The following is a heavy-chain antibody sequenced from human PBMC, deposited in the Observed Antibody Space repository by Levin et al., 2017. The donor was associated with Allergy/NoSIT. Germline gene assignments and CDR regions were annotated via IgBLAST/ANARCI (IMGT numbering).Heavy chain of an antibody. CDR2: IKQDGSEK. CDR3: ARDLIVGATIPHLDAFDI. J-gene: IGHJ3*02. CDR1: GFTFSSYW. D-gene: IGHD1-26*01. V-gene: IGHV3-7*01. Sequence: GASVKVSCAASGFTFSSYWMSWVRQAPGKGLEWVANIKQDGSEKYYVDSVKGRFTISRDNAKNSLYLQMNSLRAEDTAVYYCARDLIVGATIPHLDAFDIWGQGTMVTVSS.